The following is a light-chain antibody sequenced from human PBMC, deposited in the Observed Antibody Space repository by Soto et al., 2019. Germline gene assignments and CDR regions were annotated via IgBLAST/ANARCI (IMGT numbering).Light chain of an antibody. CDR2: DAS. V-gene: IGKV1-5*01. J-gene: IGKJ2*01. CDR1: QSISTW. CDR3: QQYKTYTT. Sequence: DIQMTQSPSTLSASVGDRVTITCRASQSISTWLVWYQQKPGKAQKVLIYDASSLQSGVPSRFSGHGSGTDFTLTISRLQPDDSAIYYCQQYKTYTTFGQGTKLEIK.